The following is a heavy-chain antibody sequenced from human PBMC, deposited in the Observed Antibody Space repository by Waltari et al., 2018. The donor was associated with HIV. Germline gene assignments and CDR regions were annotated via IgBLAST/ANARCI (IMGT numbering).Heavy chain of an antibody. V-gene: IGHV1-2*02. CDR2: IKPSSCGT. J-gene: IGHJ3*02. CDR1: GYTFTGYY. CDR3: AGEPRGSWGAFDI. Sequence: QVQLVQSGAEVKKPGASVKVSCKSSGYTFTGYYMPWVRQAPGQGLEWMGWIKPSSCGTNKAQRLPGRVTVTSDPSISTAYRERNSLRSEDTAGYYCAGEPRGSWGAFDIWVQGKMVTVSS. D-gene: IGHD1-26*01.